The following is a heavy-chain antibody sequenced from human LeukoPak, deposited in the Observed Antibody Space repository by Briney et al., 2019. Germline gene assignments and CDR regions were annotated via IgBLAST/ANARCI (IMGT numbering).Heavy chain of an antibody. CDR2: ISAYNGNT. D-gene: IGHD5-18*01. V-gene: IGHV1-18*01. J-gene: IGHJ4*02. CDR3: ARDRGSEEQLWFDY. Sequence: ASVKVSCKASGYTFTNYGISWVRQAPGRGLEWMGWISAYNGNTNYAQNLQGRVTMTTDTSTSTAYMELRSLRSDDTAVYYCARDRGSEEQLWFDYWGQGTLVTVSS. CDR1: GYTFTNYG.